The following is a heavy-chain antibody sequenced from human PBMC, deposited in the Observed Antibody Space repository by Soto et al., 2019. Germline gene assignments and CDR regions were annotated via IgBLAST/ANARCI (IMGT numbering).Heavy chain of an antibody. D-gene: IGHD2-21*02. V-gene: IGHV3-53*01. J-gene: IGHJ4*02. CDR3: ARVRDCGGACW. Sequence: EVQLVESGGGLIQPGGSLRLSCAASGLTVSRNYMSWVRQAPGKGLEWVSVLYSDGSTYYADFVKGRFTISRDNSKNTLYRPMNSLRAEDTAVYYCARVRDCGGACWWGQGTLVTVSS. CDR1: GLTVSRNY. CDR2: LYSDGST.